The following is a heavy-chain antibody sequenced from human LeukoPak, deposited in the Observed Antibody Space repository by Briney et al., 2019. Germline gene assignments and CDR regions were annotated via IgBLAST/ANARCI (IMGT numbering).Heavy chain of an antibody. V-gene: IGHV3-74*01. CDR1: GFTFNNYW. Sequence: GGSLRLSCAASGFTFNNYWMHWVRQAPGKGLVWVSRINTDGSHTNYADSVKGRFTFSRDNAKNSLYLQMNSLRVEDTAVYYCASEGVVGAAAHFDYWGQGALVTVSS. CDR3: ASEGVVGAAAHFDY. CDR2: INTDGSHT. D-gene: IGHD1-26*01. J-gene: IGHJ4*02.